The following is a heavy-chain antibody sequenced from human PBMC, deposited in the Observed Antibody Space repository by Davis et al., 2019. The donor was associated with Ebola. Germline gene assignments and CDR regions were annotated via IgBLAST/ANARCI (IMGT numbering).Heavy chain of an antibody. V-gene: IGHV3-33*01. J-gene: IGHJ6*02. Sequence: GESLKISCAASGFTFSSYGMHWVRQAPGKGLEWVAAIWYDGSNKYYADSVKGRFTISRDNSNNTLYLKMNSLRAEETAVYYCARDGGEWVLYYGMDVWGQGTTVTVSS. CDR1: GFTFSSYG. CDR3: ARDGGEWVLYYGMDV. CDR2: IWYDGSNK. D-gene: IGHD3-16*01.